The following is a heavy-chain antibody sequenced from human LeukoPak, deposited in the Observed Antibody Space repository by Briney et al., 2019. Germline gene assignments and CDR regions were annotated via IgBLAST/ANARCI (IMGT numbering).Heavy chain of an antibody. CDR3: ARAPTFGYDSSGYYTVEYFQH. CDR2: ISAYNGNT. V-gene: IGHV1-18*01. J-gene: IGHJ1*01. CDR1: GYTFTSYG. Sequence: ASVKVSCKASGYTFTSYGISWVRQAPGQGLEWMAWISAYNGNTNYAQKLQGRVTMTTDTSTSTAYMELRSLRSDDTAVYYCARAPTFGYDSSGYYTVEYFQHWGQGTLVTVSS. D-gene: IGHD3-22*01.